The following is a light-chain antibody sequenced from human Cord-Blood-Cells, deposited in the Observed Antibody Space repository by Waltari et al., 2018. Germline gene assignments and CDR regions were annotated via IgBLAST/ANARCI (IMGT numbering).Light chain of an antibody. Sequence: DIQMTQSPSSLSASVGDRVTITCRASQSISSYLNWYQQKPGKAPKLLIYAASSLQSGVPSRFSGSGSGTDFTLTISSLQPEDCATYYCQQSYSTPYTFGQVTKLEIK. V-gene: IGKV1-39*01. CDR3: QQSYSTPYT. CDR1: QSISSY. CDR2: AAS. J-gene: IGKJ2*01.